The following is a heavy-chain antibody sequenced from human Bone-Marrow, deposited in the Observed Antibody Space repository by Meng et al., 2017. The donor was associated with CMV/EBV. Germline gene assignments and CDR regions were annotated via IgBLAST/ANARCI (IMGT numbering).Heavy chain of an antibody. CDR2: ISYDGSNK. Sequence: GESLKISCAASGFTFSSYAMHWVRQAPGKGLEWVAVISYDGSNKYYADSVKGRFTISRDNSKNTLYLQMNSLRAEDTAVYYCARDLSPGYDEENWFDPWGQGPLVTVCS. V-gene: IGHV3-30*04. CDR3: ARDLSPGYDEENWFDP. CDR1: GFTFSSYA. D-gene: IGHD1-1*01. J-gene: IGHJ5*02.